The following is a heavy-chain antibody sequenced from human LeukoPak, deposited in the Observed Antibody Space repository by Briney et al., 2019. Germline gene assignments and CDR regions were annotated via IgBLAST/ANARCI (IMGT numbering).Heavy chain of an antibody. CDR2: IYYSGST. CDR3: ARLSDDIHI. CDR1: GGSISSYY. J-gene: IGHJ3*02. V-gene: IGHV4-59*04. Sequence: SETLSLTCTVSGGSISSYYWSWIRQPPGKGLEWIGYIYYSGSTYYNPSLKSRVTISVDTSKNQFSLKLSSVTAADTAVYYCARLSDDIHIWGQGTMVTVSS. D-gene: IGHD2-21*02.